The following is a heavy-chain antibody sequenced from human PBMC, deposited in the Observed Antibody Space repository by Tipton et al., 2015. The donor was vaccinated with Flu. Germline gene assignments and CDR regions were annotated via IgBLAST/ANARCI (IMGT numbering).Heavy chain of an antibody. J-gene: IGHJ5*02. CDR3: ARDRWEYASGFDP. D-gene: IGHD6-19*01. Sequence: TLSLTCAVSGYSISSGYYWAWIRQPPGKGLEWVGSISHTGTANNNPSLRSRVTISVDTSKNQFSLRLTSVTAADTAVYYCARDRWEYASGFDPWGQGTPVTVSS. CDR1: GYSISSGYY. V-gene: IGHV4-38-2*02. CDR2: ISHTGTA.